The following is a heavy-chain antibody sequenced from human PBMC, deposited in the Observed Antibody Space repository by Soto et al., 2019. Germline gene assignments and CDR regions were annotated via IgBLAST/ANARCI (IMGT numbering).Heavy chain of an antibody. J-gene: IGHJ4*02. CDR1: GFTFSSYN. CDR2: ISSSSGTI. CDR3: ARPRGYSYVLPDY. Sequence: EVQLVESGGGLVQPGGSLRLSCSASGFTFSSYNMNWVRQAPGKGLEWVSYISSSSGTIYYADSVKGRFIISRDNAKNSLYLQMNSLRDEDTAVYYCARPRGYSYVLPDYWGQGTLVTVSS. V-gene: IGHV3-48*02. D-gene: IGHD5-18*01.